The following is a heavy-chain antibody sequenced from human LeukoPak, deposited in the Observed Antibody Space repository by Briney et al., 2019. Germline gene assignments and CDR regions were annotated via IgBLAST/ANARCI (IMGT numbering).Heavy chain of an antibody. CDR2: IYYSGST. V-gene: IGHV4-31*03. CDR3: ARGEALPYFDY. D-gene: IGHD1-26*01. Sequence: SETLSLTCTVSGGSISSAGYYWSWIRQHPGKGLEWIGYIYYSGSTYYNPSLKSRVTISVDTSKNQFSLKLSSVTAADTAVYYCARGEALPYFDYWGQGTLVTVSS. CDR1: GGSISSAGYY. J-gene: IGHJ4*02.